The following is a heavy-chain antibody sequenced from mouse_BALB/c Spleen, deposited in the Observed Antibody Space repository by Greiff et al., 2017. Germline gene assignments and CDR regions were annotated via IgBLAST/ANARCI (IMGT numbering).Heavy chain of an antibody. Sequence: EVKLVESGGDLVKPGGSLKLSCAASGFTFSSYGMSWVRQTPDKRLEWVATISSGGSYTYYPDSVKGRFTISRDNAKNTLYLQMSSLKSEDTAMYYCARGGDYDRFAYWGQGTLVTVSA. D-gene: IGHD2-4*01. CDR2: ISSGGSYT. CDR1: GFTFSSYG. CDR3: ARGGDYDRFAY. J-gene: IGHJ3*01. V-gene: IGHV5-6*01.